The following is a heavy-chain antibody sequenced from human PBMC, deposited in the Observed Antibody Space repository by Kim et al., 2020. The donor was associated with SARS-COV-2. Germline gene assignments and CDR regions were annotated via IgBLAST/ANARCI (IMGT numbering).Heavy chain of an antibody. V-gene: IGHV3-30*18. CDR2: ISYDGSNK. CDR1: GFTFSSYG. D-gene: IGHD2-2*01. CDR3: AKPLGYCSSTSCYADYYYGMDV. J-gene: IGHJ6*02. Sequence: GGSLRLSCAASGFTFSSYGMHWVRQAPGKGLEWVAVISYDGSNKYYADSVKGRFTISRDNSKNTLYLQMNSLRAEDTAVYYCAKPLGYCSSTSCYADYYYGMDVWGQGTTVTVSS.